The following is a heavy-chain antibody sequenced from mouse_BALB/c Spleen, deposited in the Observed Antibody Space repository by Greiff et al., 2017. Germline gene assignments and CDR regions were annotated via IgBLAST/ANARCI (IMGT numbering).Heavy chain of an antibody. J-gene: IGHJ2*01. Sequence: EVQLVESGGGLVKPGVSLKLSCAASGFTFSSYTMSWVRQTPEKRLEWVAYISSGSSTIYYADTVKGRFTISRDNPKNTLFLQMTSLRSEDTAMYYCARGGPADYWGQGTTLTVSS. CDR2: ISSGSSTI. CDR3: ARGGPADY. V-gene: IGHV5-17*02. CDR1: GFTFSSYT.